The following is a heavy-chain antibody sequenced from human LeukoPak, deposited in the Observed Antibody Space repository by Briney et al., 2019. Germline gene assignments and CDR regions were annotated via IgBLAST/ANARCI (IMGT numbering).Heavy chain of an antibody. Sequence: GGSLRLSCTASGFTFSNYWMHWVRQAPGKGLVWVSRIKSDGSTTTYADSVRGRFTISRDNAKSTLYLQMSSLRAEDTAVYYCVRLADPGYWGQGTLVTVSS. D-gene: IGHD6-19*01. CDR3: VRLADPGY. CDR2: IKSDGSTT. CDR1: GFTFSNYW. V-gene: IGHV3-74*01. J-gene: IGHJ4*02.